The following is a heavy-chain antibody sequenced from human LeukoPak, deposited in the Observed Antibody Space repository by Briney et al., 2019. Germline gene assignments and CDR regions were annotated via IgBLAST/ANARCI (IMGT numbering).Heavy chain of an antibody. CDR3: ARGGAARFDY. Sequence: GSLRLSCAASGFTFSSYAMSWVRQAPGKGLEWVSAISGSAGSTDYADSVKGRFTISRDNSKNTLYLQMNSLRADDTAVYYCARGGAARFDYWGQGTLVTVSS. J-gene: IGHJ4*02. CDR1: GFTFSSYA. V-gene: IGHV3-23*01. D-gene: IGHD5-18*01. CDR2: ISGSAGST.